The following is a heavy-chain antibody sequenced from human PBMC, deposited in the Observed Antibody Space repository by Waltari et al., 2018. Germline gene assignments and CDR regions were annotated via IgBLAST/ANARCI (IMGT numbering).Heavy chain of an antibody. CDR2: IMGSGGST. Sequence: EVQLVESGGGLVQPGGSLRLSCAASGFTFSSYAMSWVRQAPGKGLEWVSAIMGSGGSTYYAESVKGRFTIARDNSKNTLYLQMNSLRAEDTAVYYCDKLTYYDVWSGYSEYWGQGTLVTVSS. J-gene: IGHJ4*02. CDR3: DKLTYYDVWSGYSEY. D-gene: IGHD3-3*01. V-gene: IGHV3-23*04. CDR1: GFTFSSYA.